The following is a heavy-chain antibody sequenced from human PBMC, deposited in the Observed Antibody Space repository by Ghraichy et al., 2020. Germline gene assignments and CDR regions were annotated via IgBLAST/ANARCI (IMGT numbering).Heavy chain of an antibody. CDR3: ARDTPYYYDSSGYLAPDVVY. J-gene: IGHJ4*02. D-gene: IGHD3-22*01. V-gene: IGHV3-48*02. CDR2: ISSSSSTI. CDR1: GFTFSSYS. Sequence: GGSLRLSCAASGFTFSSYSMNWVRQAPGKGLEWVSYISSSSSTIYYADSVKGRFTISRDNAKNSLYLQMNSLRDEDTAVYYCARDTPYYYDSSGYLAPDVVYWGQGTLVTVSS.